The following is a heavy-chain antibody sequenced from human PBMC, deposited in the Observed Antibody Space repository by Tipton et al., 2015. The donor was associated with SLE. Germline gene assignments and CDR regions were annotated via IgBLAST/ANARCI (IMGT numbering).Heavy chain of an antibody. Sequence: LRLSCTVSGGSISSHYWSWIRQPPGKGLEWIGYIYYSGSTNYNPSLKSRVTISVDTSKNQFSLKLSSVTAADTAVYYCARVGGRLDYWGQGTLVTVSS. CDR1: GGSISSHY. CDR2: IYYSGST. CDR3: ARVGGRLDY. J-gene: IGHJ4*02. D-gene: IGHD2-15*01. V-gene: IGHV4-59*11.